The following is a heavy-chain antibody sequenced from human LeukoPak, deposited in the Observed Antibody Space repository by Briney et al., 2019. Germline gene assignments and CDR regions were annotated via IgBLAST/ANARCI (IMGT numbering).Heavy chain of an antibody. V-gene: IGHV3-30*02. CDR1: GFTFSSYG. Sequence: PGGSLRLSCAASGFTFSSYGMHWVRQAPGKGLEWVAFIRYDGSNKYYADSVKGRFTISRDNSKNTLYLQMNSLRAEDTAVYYCAKDLHPIITFGGVIASWGQGTLVTVSS. CDR3: AKDLHPIITFGGVIAS. D-gene: IGHD3-16*02. CDR2: IRYDGSNK. J-gene: IGHJ4*02.